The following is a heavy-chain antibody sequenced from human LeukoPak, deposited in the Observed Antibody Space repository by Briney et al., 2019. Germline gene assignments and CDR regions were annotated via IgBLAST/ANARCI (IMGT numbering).Heavy chain of an antibody. V-gene: IGHV3-20*04. J-gene: IGHJ5*02. Sequence: GGSLRLSCAASGFTFDDYGMSWVRQVPGKGLEWVSAVNWNGDGTGYADSVKGRFTISRDNAKNSLYLQMNSLRAEDTAVYYCARDYQGYCSGGSCYSGWFDPWGQGTLVTVSS. CDR3: ARDYQGYCSGGSCYSGWFDP. D-gene: IGHD2-15*01. CDR2: VNWNGDGT. CDR1: GFTFDDYG.